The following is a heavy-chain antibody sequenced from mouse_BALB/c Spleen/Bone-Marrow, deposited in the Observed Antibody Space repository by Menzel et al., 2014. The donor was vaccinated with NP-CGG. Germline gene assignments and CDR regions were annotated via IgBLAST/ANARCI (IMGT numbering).Heavy chain of an antibody. CDR3: ARDWYFDV. Sequence: QVQLQQSGAELAKPGASVKMSCKASGYTFTSYWMHWVKQRPGQGLEWIGYINPSTGYTEYNQKFKDKATLTADKSSSTAYMQLSSLTSEDSAVYYCARDWYFDVCGAGTTVTVSS. J-gene: IGHJ1*01. CDR2: INPSTGYT. CDR1: GYTFTSYW. V-gene: IGHV1-7*01.